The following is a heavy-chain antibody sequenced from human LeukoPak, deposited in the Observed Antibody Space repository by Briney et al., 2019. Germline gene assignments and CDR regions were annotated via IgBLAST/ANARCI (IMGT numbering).Heavy chain of an antibody. CDR1: GGTFSSYT. Sequence: ASVKVSCKASGGTFSSYTISWMRQAPGQGLEWMGRISPNSGGTNYAQRFQGRVTMTRDTSISTAYMELSRLRSDDTALYYCARATYAFDMWGQGTMVTVSS. CDR2: ISPNSGGT. J-gene: IGHJ3*02. CDR3: ARATYAFDM. V-gene: IGHV1-2*06.